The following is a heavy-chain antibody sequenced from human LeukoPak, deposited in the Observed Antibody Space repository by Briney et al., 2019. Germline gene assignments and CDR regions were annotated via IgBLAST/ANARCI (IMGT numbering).Heavy chain of an antibody. CDR1: GYTFTGYY. CDR3: AREPGGAGTTIDY. Sequence: ASVKVSCKASGYTFTGYYMHWVRQAPGQGLEWMGRINPNSGGTNYAQKFQGRVTMTRDTSISTAYMELNRLGSDDTAVYYWAREPGGAGTTIDYWGQGTLVTVSS. V-gene: IGHV1-2*06. CDR2: INPNSGGT. D-gene: IGHD1-7*01. J-gene: IGHJ4*02.